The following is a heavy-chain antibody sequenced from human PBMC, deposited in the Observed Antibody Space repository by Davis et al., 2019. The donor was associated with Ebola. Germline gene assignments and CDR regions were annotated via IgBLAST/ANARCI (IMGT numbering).Heavy chain of an antibody. CDR3: ARYFPRGPAYFDY. CDR1: GGSISSSSYY. V-gene: IGHV4-39*01. D-gene: IGHD3-10*01. Sequence: SETLSLTCTVSGGSISSSSYYWGWIRQPPGKGLEWIGSIYYSGSTYYNPSLKSRVTISVDTSKNQFSLKLSSVTAADTAVYYCARYFPRGPAYFDYWGQGTLVTVSS. CDR2: IYYSGST. J-gene: IGHJ4*02.